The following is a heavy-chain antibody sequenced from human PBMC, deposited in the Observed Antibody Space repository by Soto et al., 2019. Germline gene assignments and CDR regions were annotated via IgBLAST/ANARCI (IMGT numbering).Heavy chain of an antibody. J-gene: IGHJ4*02. CDR1: GYTFTNSD. Sequence: QVQLVQSGAEVKKPGASVTVSCKASGYTFTNSDINWVRQAPGQGLEWMGWMNPDSGHAAYAQKFQGRVTLTTSTSTSTVYMEMRSLGSEDKAVYYWARRPHCSGGICYYGLDNWGQGTLLTVSA. CDR3: ARRPHCSGGICYYGLDN. D-gene: IGHD2-15*01. CDR2: MNPDSGHA. V-gene: IGHV1-8*01.